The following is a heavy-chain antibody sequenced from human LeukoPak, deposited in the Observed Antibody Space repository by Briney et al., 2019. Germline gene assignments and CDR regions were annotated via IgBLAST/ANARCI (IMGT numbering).Heavy chain of an antibody. CDR2: INAGNGNT. CDR3: ARGEAAAGPPFAEYFQH. V-gene: IGHV1-3*01. D-gene: IGHD6-13*01. Sequence: GASVKVSCKASGYTFTSYAMHWVRQAPGQRLEWMGWINAGNGNTKYSQKFQGRVTMTRDTSISTAYMELSRLRSDDTAVYCCARGEAAAGPPFAEYFQHWGQGTLVTVSS. J-gene: IGHJ1*01. CDR1: GYTFTSYA.